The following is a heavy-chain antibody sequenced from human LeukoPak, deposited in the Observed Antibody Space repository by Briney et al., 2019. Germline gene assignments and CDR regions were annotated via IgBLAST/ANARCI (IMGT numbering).Heavy chain of an antibody. CDR1: GFTFSNHW. CDR3: ARTGTGGDLDI. V-gene: IGHV3-74*01. Sequence: GGSLRLSCGASGFTFSNHWLHWVRQAPGKGLVWVSRINSDGTSTIYADSVKGRFTISRDNAKSTVYLQMNSLRAEDTAVYYCARTGTGGDLDIWGQGTMVTVSS. CDR2: INSDGTST. J-gene: IGHJ3*02. D-gene: IGHD2-8*02.